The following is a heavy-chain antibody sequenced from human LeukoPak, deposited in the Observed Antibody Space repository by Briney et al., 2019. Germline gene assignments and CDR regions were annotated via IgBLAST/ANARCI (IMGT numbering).Heavy chain of an antibody. CDR2: IYYSGST. D-gene: IGHD3-22*01. V-gene: IGHV4-59*01. Sequence: SETLSLTCTVSGGSISSYYWSWIRQPPGKGLEWIGYIYYSGSTNSHPSLKRRAIISVDTSKNQFSLKLSSLTAADTAVYYCARVGKGNGYSVADIWGQGTMVSVSS. CDR3: ARVGKGNGYSVADI. J-gene: IGHJ3*02. CDR1: GGSISSYY.